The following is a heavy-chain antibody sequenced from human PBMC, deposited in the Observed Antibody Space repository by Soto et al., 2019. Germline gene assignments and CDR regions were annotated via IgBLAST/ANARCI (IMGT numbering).Heavy chain of an antibody. CDR2: IYYSGSA. J-gene: IGHJ6*02. Sequence: SETLSLTCTVSGGSISSSDYYWGWIRQPPGKGLEWIGNIYYSGSASYNPSLKSRVTISVDTSKNQVSLKLSSVTAADTAVYYCARVPDVWGQGTTVTVSS. CDR1: GGSISSSDYY. CDR3: ARVPDV. V-gene: IGHV4-39*07.